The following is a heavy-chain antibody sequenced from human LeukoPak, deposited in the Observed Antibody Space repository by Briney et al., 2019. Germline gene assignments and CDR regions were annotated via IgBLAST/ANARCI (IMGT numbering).Heavy chain of an antibody. J-gene: IGHJ6*02. D-gene: IGHD2-2*01. CDR3: AREARDTVVVPALDPDGMDV. CDR1: GGSISSYY. V-gene: IGHV4-59*12. CDR2: IYYSGST. Sequence: KPSETLSLTCTVSGGSISSYYWSWIRQPPGKGLEWIGYIYYSGSTNYNPSLKSRVTISVDTSKNQFSLKLSSVTAADTAVYYCAREARDTVVVPALDPDGMDVWGQGTTVTVSS.